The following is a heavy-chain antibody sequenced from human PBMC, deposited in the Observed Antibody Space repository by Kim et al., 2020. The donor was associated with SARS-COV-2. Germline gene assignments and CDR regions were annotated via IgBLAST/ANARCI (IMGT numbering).Heavy chain of an antibody. CDR1: GYTFTSYY. V-gene: IGHV1-46*01. Sequence: ASVKVSCKASGYTFTSYYMHWVRQAPGQGLEWMGIINPSGGSTSYAQKFQGRVTMTRDTSTSTVYMELSSLRSEDTAVYYCARGRVIAAAGTGNFDYWGQGTLVTVSS. D-gene: IGHD6-13*01. CDR3: ARGRVIAAAGTGNFDY. CDR2: INPSGGST. J-gene: IGHJ4*02.